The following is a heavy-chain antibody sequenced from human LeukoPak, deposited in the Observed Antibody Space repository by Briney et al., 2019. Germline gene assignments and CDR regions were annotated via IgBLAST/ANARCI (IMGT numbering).Heavy chain of an antibody. CDR1: GGTFSSYA. J-gene: IGHJ3*02. V-gene: IGHV1-69*13. Sequence: SVKVSCKASGGTFSSYAISWVRQTPGQGLEWMGGIIPIFGTANYAQKFQGRVTITADESTSTAYMELSSLRSEDTAVYYCARGYYDFWSAYYTYYAFDIWGQGTMVTVSS. CDR2: IIPIFGTA. D-gene: IGHD3-3*01. CDR3: ARGYYDFWSAYYTYYAFDI.